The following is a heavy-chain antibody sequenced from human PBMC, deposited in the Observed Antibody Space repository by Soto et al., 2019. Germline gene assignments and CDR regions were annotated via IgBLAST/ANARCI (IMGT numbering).Heavy chain of an antibody. CDR1: ACTFSSYG. CDR3: AKVTGIAARIIPKGSFDY. V-gene: IGHV3-30*18. J-gene: IGHJ4*02. CDR2: LSYDRTNK. D-gene: IGHD6-6*01. Sequence: GLSLRLSCAASACTFSSYGIHWDRQAPGKGLDWEAVLSYDRTNKYYADSVKGRFTISRDNSKNTLYLQMNSLRAEDTAVYYCAKVTGIAARIIPKGSFDYWGQGPRGTVSS.